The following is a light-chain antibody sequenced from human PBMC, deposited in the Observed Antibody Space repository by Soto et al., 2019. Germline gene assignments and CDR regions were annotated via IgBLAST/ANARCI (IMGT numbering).Light chain of an antibody. CDR1: QSVSSNY. J-gene: IGKJ1*01. Sequence: ESVLTQSPGTLSLSPGERATLSCRASQSVSSNYLAWYQQKPGQAPRLLIYGASSRATGTPDRFSGSGSGTDFNLTISRLEHEDFAVYYCQQFGRSPPSWTFGQGTKVEIK. CDR3: QQFGRSPPSWT. V-gene: IGKV3-20*01. CDR2: GAS.